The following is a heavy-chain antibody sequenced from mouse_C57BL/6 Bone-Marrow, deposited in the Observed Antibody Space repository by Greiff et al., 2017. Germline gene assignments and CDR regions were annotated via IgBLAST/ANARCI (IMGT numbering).Heavy chain of an antibody. CDR1: GFSLTSYG. CDR3: ARQGDYDDYYYAMDY. J-gene: IGHJ4*01. CDR2: IWSDGST. V-gene: IGHV2-6-1*01. Sequence: QVQLQESGPGLVAPSQSLSITCTVSGFSLTSYGVHWVRQPPGKGLEWLVVIWSDGSTTYNSALKSRLSISKDNSKSQVVLKMNSLQTDDTAMYDCARQGDYDDYYYAMDYWGQGTSVTVSS. D-gene: IGHD2-4*01.